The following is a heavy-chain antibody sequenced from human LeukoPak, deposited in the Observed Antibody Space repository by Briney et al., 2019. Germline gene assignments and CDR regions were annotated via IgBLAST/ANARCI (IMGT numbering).Heavy chain of an antibody. Sequence: GGSLRLSCAASGFTFSTFWMHCVRQAPGEGLVWVSRINSDGSSTNYADSVKGRFTISRDNAKNTLYLQMNSLRAEDTAVYYCAGRYCSGGTCYYYWGQGTLVTVSS. CDR3: AGRYCSGGTCYYY. CDR1: GFTFSTFW. J-gene: IGHJ4*02. V-gene: IGHV3-74*01. CDR2: INSDGSST. D-gene: IGHD2-15*01.